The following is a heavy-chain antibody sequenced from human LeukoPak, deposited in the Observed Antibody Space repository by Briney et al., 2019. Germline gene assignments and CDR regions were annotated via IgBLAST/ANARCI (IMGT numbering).Heavy chain of an antibody. CDR3: AKVTRGVVITTYFDY. V-gene: IGHV3-23*01. D-gene: IGHD3-22*01. J-gene: IGHJ4*02. Sequence: GGSLRLSCAASGFTFSSYGMSWVRQAPGKGLEWVSAISGSGGSTYYADSVKGRFTISRDNSKNTLYLQMNSLRAEDTAVYYCAKVTRGVVITTYFDYWGQGTLVTVSS. CDR1: GFTFSSYG. CDR2: ISGSGGST.